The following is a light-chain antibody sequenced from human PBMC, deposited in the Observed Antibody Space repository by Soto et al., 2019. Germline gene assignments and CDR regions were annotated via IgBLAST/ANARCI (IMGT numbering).Light chain of an antibody. CDR1: QRISTN. V-gene: IGKV3-15*01. Sequence: DIEMTQSPPILSVSPGEGATLPCRASQRISTNLAWYQHIPGQAPRLLIVSSSRRPTDVPARFSGSGSGTDFTLTISSLQSEDSAFYYCQQYNNLPPTFGQGTKV. J-gene: IGKJ1*01. CDR2: SSS. CDR3: QQYNNLPPT.